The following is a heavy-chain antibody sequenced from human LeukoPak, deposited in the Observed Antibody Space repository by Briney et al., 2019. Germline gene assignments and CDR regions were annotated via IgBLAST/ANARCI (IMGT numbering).Heavy chain of an antibody. V-gene: IGHV1-18*04. D-gene: IGHD6-6*01. Sequence: GASVKVSCKASGYTFTSYYMHWVRQAPGQGLEWMGWISAYNGNTNYAQKLQGRVTMTTDTSTSTAYMELRSLRSDDTAVYYCARDSNVEYSSSPFDYWGQGTLVTVSS. CDR2: ISAYNGNT. CDR3: ARDSNVEYSSSPFDY. CDR1: GYTFTSYY. J-gene: IGHJ4*02.